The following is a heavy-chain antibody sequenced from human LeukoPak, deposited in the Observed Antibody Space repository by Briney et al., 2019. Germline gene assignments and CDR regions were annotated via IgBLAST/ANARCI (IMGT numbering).Heavy chain of an antibody. V-gene: IGHV4-39*07. CDR1: VGSISTTSYY. CDR3: SFNLGSGSYAFDI. D-gene: IGHD3-10*01. CDR2: IYYGGST. Sequence: SETLSLTCTVSVGSISTTSYYWGWIRQPPGKGLEWIGSIYYGGSTYYSPSHKSRVTISLDTSKHQFSLKLSSVTAADTAVYYCSFNLGSGSYAFDIWGQGTMVTVSS. J-gene: IGHJ3*02.